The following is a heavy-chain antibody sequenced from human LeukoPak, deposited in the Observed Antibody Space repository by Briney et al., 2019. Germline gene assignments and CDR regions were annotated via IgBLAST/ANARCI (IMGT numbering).Heavy chain of an antibody. J-gene: IGHJ6*02. CDR2: ISYDGSNK. D-gene: IGHD3-22*01. Sequence: PGGSLRLSCAASGFTFSSYGMHWVRQAPGKGLEWVAVISYDGSNKYYADSVKGRFTISRDNSKNTLYLQMNSLRAEDTAVYYCAKVRDSSGYYGYYYYGMDVWGQGTTVTVSS. V-gene: IGHV3-30*18. CDR3: AKVRDSSGYYGYYYYGMDV. CDR1: GFTFSSYG.